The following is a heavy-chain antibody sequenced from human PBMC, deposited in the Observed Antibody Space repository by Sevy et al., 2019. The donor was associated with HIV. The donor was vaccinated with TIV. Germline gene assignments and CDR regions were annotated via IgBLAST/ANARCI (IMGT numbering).Heavy chain of an antibody. CDR3: ASDLASSGNGLDV. V-gene: IGHV3-30*14. Sequence: GGSLRLSCAASGFTFFAYTMHWVRQAPGKGLEWVALISYDINNKYYADSVKGRFRISRDNSKNRLYLQMNSLRPEDTAVYYCASDLASSGNGLDVWGQGTTVTVSS. J-gene: IGHJ6*02. D-gene: IGHD3-3*02. CDR2: ISYDINNK. CDR1: GFTFFAYT.